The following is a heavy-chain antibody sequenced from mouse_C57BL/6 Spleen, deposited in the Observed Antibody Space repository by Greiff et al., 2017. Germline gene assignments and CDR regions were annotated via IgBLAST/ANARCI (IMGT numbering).Heavy chain of an antibody. CDR1: GYTFTDYE. J-gene: IGHJ2*01. D-gene: IGHD2-4*01. CDR2: IDPETGGT. V-gene: IGHV1-15*01. CDR3: TRSHYDYDDYFDY. Sequence: VQLQQSGAELVRPGASVTLSCKASGYTFTDYELHWVKQTPVHGLEWIGAIDPETGGTAYNQKFKGKAILTADKSSSTAYMELRSLTSEDSAVYYCTRSHYDYDDYFDYWGQGTTLTVSS.